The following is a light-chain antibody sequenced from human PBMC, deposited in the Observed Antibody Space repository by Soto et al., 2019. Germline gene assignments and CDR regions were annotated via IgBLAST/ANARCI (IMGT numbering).Light chain of an antibody. CDR3: QQYAVWPPQT. CDR1: HSVNSH. J-gene: IGKJ1*01. V-gene: IGKV3-15*01. Sequence: MMMTQAPATLAVSPGERVTLSCRTSHSVNSHVAWYQQKPGQAPRLLLYGASTGATGIPVRFSGSGFGAEFTLTISSLQSEDLAVYYCQQYAVWPPQTFGQGTKVDIK. CDR2: GAS.